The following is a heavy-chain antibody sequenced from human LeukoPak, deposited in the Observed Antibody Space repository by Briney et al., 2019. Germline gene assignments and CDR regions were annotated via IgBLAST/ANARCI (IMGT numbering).Heavy chain of an antibody. Sequence: SETLSLTCTVSGGSISSYYWSWIRQPPGKGLEWIGYIYYSGSTNYNPSLKSRVTISVDTSKNQFSLKLSSVTAADTAVYYCAATYSSSWRYYYYYGMDVWGQGTTVTVSS. CDR3: AATYSSSWRYYYYYGMDV. CDR2: IYYSGST. CDR1: GGSISSYY. J-gene: IGHJ6*02. D-gene: IGHD6-13*01. V-gene: IGHV4-59*01.